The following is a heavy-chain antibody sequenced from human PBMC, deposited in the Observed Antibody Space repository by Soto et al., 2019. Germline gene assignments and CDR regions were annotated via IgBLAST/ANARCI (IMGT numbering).Heavy chain of an antibody. V-gene: IGHV1-8*01. CDR3: ARGSLSDYSNWHGSVGPFDP. D-gene: IGHD4-4*01. J-gene: IGHJ5*02. CDR1: GYTFTSYD. CDR2: MNPNSGNT. Sequence: ASVKVSCKASGYTFTSYDINWVRQATGQGLEWMGWMNPNSGNTGYAQKFQGRVTMTRNTSISTAYMELSSLRSEDTAVYYCARGSLSDYSNWHGSVGPFDPWGQGTLVTVSS.